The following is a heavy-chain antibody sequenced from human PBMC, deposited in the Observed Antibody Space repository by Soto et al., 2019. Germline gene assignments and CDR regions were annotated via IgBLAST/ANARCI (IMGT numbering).Heavy chain of an antibody. CDR3: ATSNYYDSSGSYYFDY. J-gene: IGHJ4*02. V-gene: IGHV1-69*13. CDR1: GGTFSSYS. D-gene: IGHD3-22*01. Sequence: SVKVSCKASGGTFSSYSISWVREAPGQGLEWMGGIIPIFGTANYAQKFQGRVTITADESTSTAYMELSSLRSEDTAVYYCATSNYYDSSGSYYFDYWGQGTLVTVSS. CDR2: IIPIFGTA.